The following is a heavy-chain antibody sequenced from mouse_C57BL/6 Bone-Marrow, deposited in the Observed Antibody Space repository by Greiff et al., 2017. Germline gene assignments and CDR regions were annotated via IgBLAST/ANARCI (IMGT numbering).Heavy chain of an antibody. V-gene: IGHV5-4*01. CDR3: ARGGGYAMDY. CDR2: ISDGGSYT. J-gene: IGHJ4*01. CDR1: GFTFSSYA. Sequence: EVQRVESGGGLVKPGGSLKLSCAASGFTFSSYAMSWVRQTPEKRLEWVATISDGGSYTYYPDNVKGRFTISRDNAKNNLYLQMSHLKSEDTAMYYCARGGGYAMDYWGQGTSVTVSS. D-gene: IGHD1-1*02.